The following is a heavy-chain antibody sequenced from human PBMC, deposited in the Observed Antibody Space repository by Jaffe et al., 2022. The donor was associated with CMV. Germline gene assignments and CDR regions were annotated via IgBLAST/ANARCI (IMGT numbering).Heavy chain of an antibody. D-gene: IGHD2-15*01. CDR1: GGSFSDYF. CDR3: ARGDMGVGTASRAVYYYMDV. J-gene: IGHJ6*03. Sequence: QVQLQQWGAGLLKPSETLSLTCTVYGGSFSDYFWSWVRQSPGKGLEWIGEINHSGITNYNPSLESRVTISLDTSKNQFSVQLTSVTAADTAVYYCARGDMGVGTASRAVYYYMDVWGKGTTVTVSS. V-gene: IGHV4-34*01. CDR2: INHSGIT.